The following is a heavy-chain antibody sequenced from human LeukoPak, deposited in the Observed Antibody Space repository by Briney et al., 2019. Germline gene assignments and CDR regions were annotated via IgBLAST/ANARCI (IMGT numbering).Heavy chain of an antibody. J-gene: IGHJ5*02. CDR3: ARVITMVRGVIKYWFDP. CDR1: GGTFSSYA. CDR2: IIPIFGTA. Sequence: SVEVSCKASGGTFSSYAISWVRQAPGQGLEWMGGIIPIFGTANYAQKFQGRVTITTDDSKSTAYMEPSSLRSEDTAVYYCARVITMVRGVIKYWFDPWGQGTLVTVSS. V-gene: IGHV1-69*05. D-gene: IGHD3-10*01.